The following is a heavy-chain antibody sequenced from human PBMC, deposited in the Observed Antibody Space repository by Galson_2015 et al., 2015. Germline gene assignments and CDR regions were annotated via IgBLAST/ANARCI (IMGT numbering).Heavy chain of an antibody. Sequence: SLRLSCAASGFAFSSYAMSWVRQAPGKGLEWVSAISGSGGSTYYADSVKGRFTISRDNSKNTLYLQMNSLRAEDTAVYYCAKDLPYCTNGVCPLWGYYYYGMDVWGQGTTVTVSS. V-gene: IGHV3-23*01. D-gene: IGHD2-8*01. CDR2: ISGSGGST. CDR1: GFAFSSYA. CDR3: AKDLPYCTNGVCPLWGYYYYGMDV. J-gene: IGHJ6*02.